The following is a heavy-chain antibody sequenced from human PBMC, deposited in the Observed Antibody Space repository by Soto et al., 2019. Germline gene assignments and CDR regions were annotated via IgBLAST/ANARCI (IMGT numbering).Heavy chain of an antibody. CDR2: ITGRGDNT. CDR1: GFPISAKA. Sequence: PWGSLRLSCEVSGFPISAKAMSWARRAPGKGLEWVAAITGRGDNTHYEESVKGRFTISRDDSKNTLHLQMNTLRVDDTAIYYCSLGISYYWDYWGQGIQVTVSS. V-gene: IGHV3-23*01. CDR3: SLGISYYWDY. D-gene: IGHD2-21*01. J-gene: IGHJ4*02.